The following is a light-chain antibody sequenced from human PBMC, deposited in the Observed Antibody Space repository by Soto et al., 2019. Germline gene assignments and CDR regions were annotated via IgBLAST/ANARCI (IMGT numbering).Light chain of an antibody. CDR3: CSYAGSSTHYV. CDR1: SSDVGYYNL. Sequence: QSALTQPASVSGSPGQSITISCTGTSSDVGYYNLVSWYQQHPGKAPKLMIYXVSKRPSGFSNRFSGSKSGHTASLTISGXXAEDEADYYCCSYAGSSTHYVFGTGTKVTV. CDR2: XVS. J-gene: IGLJ1*01. V-gene: IGLV2-23*02.